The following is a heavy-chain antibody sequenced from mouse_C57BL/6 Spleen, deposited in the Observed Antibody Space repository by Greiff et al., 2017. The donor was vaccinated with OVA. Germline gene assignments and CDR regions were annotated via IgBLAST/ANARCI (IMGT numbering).Heavy chain of an antibody. V-gene: IGHV1-81*01. CDR2: IYPRSGNT. Sequence: VKLMESGAELARPGASVKLSCKASGYTFTSYGISWVKQRTGQGLEWIGEIYPRSGNTYYNEKFKGKATLTADKSSSTAYMELRSLTSEDSAVYFCAREGNDGYYKDAMDYWGQGTSVTVSS. D-gene: IGHD2-3*01. CDR3: AREGNDGYYKDAMDY. J-gene: IGHJ4*01. CDR1: GYTFTSYG.